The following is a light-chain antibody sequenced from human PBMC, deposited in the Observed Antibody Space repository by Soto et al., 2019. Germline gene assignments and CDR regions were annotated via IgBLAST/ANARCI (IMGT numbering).Light chain of an antibody. CDR3: CSYAGSYIWV. CDR2: EVN. J-gene: IGLJ3*02. Sequence: QSALTQPPSASGSPGQSVTISCTGTSSDVGGYNFVSWYQQHPGKAPKVMIYEVNKRPSGVPDRFSASKSGNTASLTVSRLQAEDEANYYCCSYAGSYIWVFGGGTQLTVL. V-gene: IGLV2-8*01. CDR1: SSDVGGYNF.